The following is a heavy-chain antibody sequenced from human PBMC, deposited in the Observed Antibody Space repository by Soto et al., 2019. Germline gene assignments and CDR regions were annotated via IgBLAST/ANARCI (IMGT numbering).Heavy chain of an antibody. CDR1: GGSLSSVGYY. D-gene: IGHD5-18*01. CDR3: AGEKGGYSYGYVY. Sequence: QVQLQESGPGLVKPSQTLSLTCTVSGGSLSSVGYYWSWIRQHPGKGLEWIGYIYYSGSTYYNPSLKSRVTISVDTSKNQFSLKLSSVTAADTAVYYCAGEKGGYSYGYVYWGQGTLVTVSS. V-gene: IGHV4-31*03. J-gene: IGHJ4*02. CDR2: IYYSGST.